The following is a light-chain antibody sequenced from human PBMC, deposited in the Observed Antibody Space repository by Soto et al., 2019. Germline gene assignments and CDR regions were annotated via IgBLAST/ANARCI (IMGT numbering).Light chain of an antibody. J-gene: IGKJ3*01. CDR3: QQRSNWRVT. CDR2: DAS. CDR1: QSVSSY. Sequence: EIVLTQSPATLSLSPGERATLSCRASQSVSSYLTWYQQKPGQAPRLLIYDASNRATGIPARFSGSGSGTDFTLTISSLEPEDFAIYYCQQRSNWRVTFGPGTKLDIK. V-gene: IGKV3-11*01.